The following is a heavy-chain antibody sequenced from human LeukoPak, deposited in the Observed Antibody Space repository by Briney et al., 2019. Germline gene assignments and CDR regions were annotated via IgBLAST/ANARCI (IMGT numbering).Heavy chain of an antibody. CDR3: ARMGYSSSSGDINYYYYMDV. CDR2: ISSNGGST. Sequence: GGSLRLSCAASGFTFSSYAMHWVRQAPGKGLEYVSAISSNGGSTYYANSEKGRFTISRDNSKNTLYLQMGSLRAEDMAVYYCARMGYSSSSGDINYYYYMDVWGKGTTVTVSS. D-gene: IGHD6-6*01. J-gene: IGHJ6*03. V-gene: IGHV3-64*01. CDR1: GFTFSSYA.